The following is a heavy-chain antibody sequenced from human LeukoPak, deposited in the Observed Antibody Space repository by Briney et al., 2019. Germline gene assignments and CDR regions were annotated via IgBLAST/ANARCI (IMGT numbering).Heavy chain of an antibody. V-gene: IGHV3-7*04. CDR3: TRVTTNGYFEY. Sequence: GGSLRLSCAASGFTFSSFWMGWVRQAPGKGREWVASIKFDESESHHVDSVKGRFTISRDNAKNSLYLQMNSLRAEDTAVYFCTRVTTNGYFEYWGQGTLVTVSS. J-gene: IGHJ4*02. CDR2: IKFDESES. CDR1: GFTFSSFW. D-gene: IGHD1-1*01.